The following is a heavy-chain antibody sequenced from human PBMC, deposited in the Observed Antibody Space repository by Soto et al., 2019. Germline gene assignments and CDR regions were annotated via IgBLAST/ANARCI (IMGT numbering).Heavy chain of an antibody. Sequence: QVQLVESGGGVVQPGRSLRLSCAASGFTFSSYGMHWVRQAPGKGLEWVAVISYDGSNKYYADSVKGRFTISRDNSKNTLYLQMNSLGAEDTGVYYCATDRFSGWHAFDIWGQGTMVTVSS. CDR2: ISYDGSNK. CDR1: GFTFSSYG. J-gene: IGHJ3*02. D-gene: IGHD6-25*01. CDR3: ATDRFSGWHAFDI. V-gene: IGHV3-30*03.